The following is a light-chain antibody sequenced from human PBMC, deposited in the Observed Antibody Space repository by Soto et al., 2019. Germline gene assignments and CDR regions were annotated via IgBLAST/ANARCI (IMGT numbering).Light chain of an antibody. CDR3: HQYNTYLWT. CDR2: KAS. Sequence: AIQLTQSPSSLSASVGDGVTITCRASQGISSALAWYQQKPGKAPKLLIYKASTLESGVPSRFSGSGSGTEFTLTISSLQPDDFATYYCHQYNTYLWTFGQGTKVDIK. V-gene: IGKV1-13*02. J-gene: IGKJ1*01. CDR1: QGISSA.